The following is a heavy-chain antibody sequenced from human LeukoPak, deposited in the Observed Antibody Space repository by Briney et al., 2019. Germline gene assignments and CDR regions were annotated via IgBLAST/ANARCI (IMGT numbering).Heavy chain of an antibody. Sequence: PGGSLRLSRAASGFTFSSYAMSWVRQAPGKGQEWVSAISGSGGSTYYADSVKGRFTISRDNSKNTLYLQMNSLRAEDTAVYYCCEQQVRYCSSTGIDYWGQGTLVIVSS. J-gene: IGHJ4*02. CDR3: CEQQVRYCSSTGIDY. CDR1: GFTFSSYA. V-gene: IGHV3-23*01. CDR2: ISGSGGST. D-gene: IGHD2-2*01.